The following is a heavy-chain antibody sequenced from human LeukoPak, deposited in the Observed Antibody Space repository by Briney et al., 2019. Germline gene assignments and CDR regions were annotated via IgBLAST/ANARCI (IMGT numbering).Heavy chain of an antibody. J-gene: IGHJ4*02. CDR1: GFTISDYS. CDR3: ARDYKYAFDN. D-gene: IGHD5-24*01. Sequence: GGSQRLSCAASGFTISDYSMNWVRQAPGKGLEWISYIGIDSGNTNYADSVKGRFTISGDKAKNSLYLQMNSLRVEDTAVYYCARDYKYAFDNWGQGTLVTVSS. V-gene: IGHV3-48*01. CDR2: IGIDSGNT.